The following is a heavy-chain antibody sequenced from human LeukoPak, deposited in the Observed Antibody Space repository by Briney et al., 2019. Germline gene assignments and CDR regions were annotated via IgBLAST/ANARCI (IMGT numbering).Heavy chain of an antibody. D-gene: IGHD3-22*01. Sequence: ASVKVSCKASGYTFTGYYMHWVRQAPGQGLEWMGWINPNSGGTNYAQKFQGRVTMTRDTSISTAYMELSRLRSDDTAVYYCARVYYYDSSGYSVFDYWGQGTLVTVSS. J-gene: IGHJ4*02. CDR1: GYTFTGYY. V-gene: IGHV1-2*02. CDR3: ARVYYYDSSGYSVFDY. CDR2: INPNSGGT.